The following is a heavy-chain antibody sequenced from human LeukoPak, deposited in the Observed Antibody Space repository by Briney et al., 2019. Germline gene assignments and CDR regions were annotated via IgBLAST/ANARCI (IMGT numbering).Heavy chain of an antibody. CDR1: GGSFSGFY. D-gene: IGHD3-16*01. V-gene: IGHV4-34*12. CDR2: IIHTGST. CDR3: ARIWGGY. J-gene: IGHJ4*02. Sequence: SETLSLTCAVYGGSFSGFYWTWVRQPPGKGLEWVGEIIHTGSTNYNPSLKSRVTISVDTSKNQFSLNLTSVTAADTAVYYCARIWGGYWGQGTLVTVSS.